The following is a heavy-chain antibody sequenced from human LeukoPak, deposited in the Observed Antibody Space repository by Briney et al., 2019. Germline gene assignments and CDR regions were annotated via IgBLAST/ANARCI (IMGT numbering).Heavy chain of an antibody. CDR2: ISGSGGST. V-gene: IGHV3-23*01. CDR1: GFTFSSYD. J-gene: IGHJ4*02. D-gene: IGHD2/OR15-2a*01. Sequence: GGSLRLSCAASGFTFSSYDMTWVRQAPGKGLEWVSSISGSGGSTFYTDPVKGRFTISRDNSRNTLYLQMNSLRAEDTAVYYCAKGISMGRYYFDYWGQGTLVTVSS. CDR3: AKGISMGRYYFDY.